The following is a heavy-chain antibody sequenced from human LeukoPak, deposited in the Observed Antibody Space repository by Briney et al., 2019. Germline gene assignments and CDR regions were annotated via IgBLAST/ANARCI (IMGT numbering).Heavy chain of an antibody. CDR3: AKDSVWFGDLLN. Sequence: GGSLRLSCAASGFTFINFAMSWARQAPGKGLEWVSAISGSGDSTYYADSVKGRFTISRDNSKNTLYLQMNSLRAEDTAVYYCAKDSVWFGDLLNWGQGALVIVSS. J-gene: IGHJ4*02. CDR2: ISGSGDST. CDR1: GFTFINFA. V-gene: IGHV3-23*01. D-gene: IGHD3-10*01.